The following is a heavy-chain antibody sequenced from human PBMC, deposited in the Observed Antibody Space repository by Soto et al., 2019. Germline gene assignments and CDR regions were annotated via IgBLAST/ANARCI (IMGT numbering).Heavy chain of an antibody. CDR2: IYYSGST. V-gene: IGHV4-30-4*01. D-gene: IGHD2-15*01. CDR3: VRAIVVVVAATPGILDY. Sequence: QVQLQESGPGLVKPSQTLSLTCTVSGGSISSGDYYWSWIRQPPGKGLEWIGYIYYSGSTYYNPSLKSRVTISVDTSKNQFSLKLSSVTAADTAVYYCVRAIVVVVAATPGILDYWGQGTLVTVSS. J-gene: IGHJ4*02. CDR1: GGSISSGDYY.